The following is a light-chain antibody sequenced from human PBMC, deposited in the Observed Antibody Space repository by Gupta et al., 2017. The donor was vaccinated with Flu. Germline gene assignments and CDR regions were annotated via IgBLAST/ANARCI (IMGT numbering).Light chain of an antibody. CDR3: SSYTSSSTLV. V-gene: IGLV2-14*01. J-gene: IGLJ3*02. Sequence: QSALTQPASVSGSPGQSLTISCTGTNSDVGGYNYVSWYQQHPGKAPKLMIYEVSNRPSGVSNRFSGSKSGNTASLTISGLQAEDEADYYCSSYTSSSTLVFGGGTKLTVL. CDR2: EVS. CDR1: NSDVGGYNY.